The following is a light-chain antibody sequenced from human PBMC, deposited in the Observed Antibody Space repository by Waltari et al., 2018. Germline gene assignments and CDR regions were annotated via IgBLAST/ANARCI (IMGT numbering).Light chain of an antibody. CDR2: DVS. Sequence: EIVLTQSPATLSSSPGERATLSCRASQRVDSQLAWYQQKPGKAPRLLIHDVSNRATGVPARFSGSGSGTDFTLTISSLEPEDSAFYYCQQRYDWPITFGGGTKVEIK. J-gene: IGKJ4*01. CDR1: QRVDSQ. V-gene: IGKV3-11*01. CDR3: QQRYDWPIT.